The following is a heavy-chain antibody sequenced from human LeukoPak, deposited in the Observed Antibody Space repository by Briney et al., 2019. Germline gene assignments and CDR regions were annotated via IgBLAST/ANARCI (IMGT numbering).Heavy chain of an antibody. CDR2: IYHSGST. V-gene: IGHV4-38-2*02. J-gene: IGHJ5*02. CDR3: ARATESSSWGNWFDP. Sequence: SETLSLTCTVSGYSISSGYYWGWIRQPPGKGLEWIGSIYHSGSTYYNPSLKSRVTISVDTSKNQFSLNLSSVTAADTAVYYCARATESSSWGNWFDPWGQGTLVTVSS. D-gene: IGHD6-13*01. CDR1: GYSISSGYY.